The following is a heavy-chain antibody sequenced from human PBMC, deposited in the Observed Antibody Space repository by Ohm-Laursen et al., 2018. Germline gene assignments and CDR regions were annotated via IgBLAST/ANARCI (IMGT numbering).Heavy chain of an antibody. V-gene: IGHV1-18*01. CDR2: ISAYNGNT. J-gene: IGHJ4*02. Sequence: ASVKVSRKASGYTFTSYGISWVRQAPGQGLEWMGWISAYNGNTNYAQNFQGRVTMTTDTSTSTAYMELRSLRSDDTAVYYCAILDVVVVTESFDYWGQGTLVAVSS. CDR1: GYTFTSYG. D-gene: IGHD2-21*02. CDR3: AILDVVVVTESFDY.